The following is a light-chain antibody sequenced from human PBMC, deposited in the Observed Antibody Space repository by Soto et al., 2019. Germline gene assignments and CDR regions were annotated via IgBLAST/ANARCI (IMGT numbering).Light chain of an antibody. V-gene: IGKV3-11*01. J-gene: IGKJ5*01. CDR3: QDRNNWPIT. CDR2: DAS. CDR1: HRVTSSY. Sequence: EIVLTQSPGTLSLSPGERATLSCRASHRVTSSYLAWYQQKPGQAPRLLIYDASNRATGIPARFSGSGSGTDFTLTISSLEPEDFAVYYCQDRNNWPITFGQGTRLEIK.